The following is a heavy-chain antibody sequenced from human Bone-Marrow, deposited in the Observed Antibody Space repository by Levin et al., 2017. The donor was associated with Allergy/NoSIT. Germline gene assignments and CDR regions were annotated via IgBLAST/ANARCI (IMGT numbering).Heavy chain of an antibody. D-gene: IGHD1-14*01. CDR2: ISSNGGSR. CDR1: GFSFSTYG. CDR3: VRGRPGATDYHLGMDV. J-gene: IGHJ6*02. V-gene: IGHV3-30*03. Sequence: PGGSLRLSCAASGFSFSTYGMHWVRQAPGKGLDWVAVISSNGGSRYFGVAVKGRFTISRDNSKNIVYLQMNRLRPEDTAVYYCVRGRPGATDYHLGMDVWGQGTTVTVSS.